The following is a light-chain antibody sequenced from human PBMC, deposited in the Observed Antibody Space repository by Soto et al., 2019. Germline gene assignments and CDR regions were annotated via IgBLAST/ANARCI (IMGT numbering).Light chain of an antibody. CDR2: DAS. CDR1: QSISSW. V-gene: IGKV1-5*01. Sequence: DIQMTQSPSTLSASVGDRVTITCRASQSISSWLAWYQQKPGKAPKLLIYDASSLESGVPSRFSGSGSGTEFTLTISSLQPDDFPTYYCQQYNSSWTFGQGTKVEIK. CDR3: QQYNSSWT. J-gene: IGKJ1*01.